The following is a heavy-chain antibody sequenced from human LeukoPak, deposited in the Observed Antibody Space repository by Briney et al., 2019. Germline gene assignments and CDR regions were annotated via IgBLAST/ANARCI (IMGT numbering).Heavy chain of an antibody. J-gene: IGHJ4*02. D-gene: IGHD6-6*01. CDR1: GGSFGGYY. V-gene: IGHV4-34*01. CDR2: INHSGST. CDR3: ARGGVYSSSSPTHY. Sequence: SETLSLTCAVYGGSFGGYYWSWIRQPPGKGLEWIREINHSGSTNYNPSLKSRVTISVDTSKNQFSLKLSSVTAADTAVYYCARGGVYSSSSPTHYWGQGTLVTVSS.